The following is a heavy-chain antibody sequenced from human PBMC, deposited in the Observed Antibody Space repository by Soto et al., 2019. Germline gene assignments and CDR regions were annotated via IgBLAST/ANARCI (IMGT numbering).Heavy chain of an antibody. D-gene: IGHD1-26*01. CDR2: ISGSAGST. V-gene: IGHV3-23*01. Sequence: GGSLRLSCAASGFTFNNYAMSCVRRAPGKGLEWVSVISGSAGSTYYADSVKGRFTISRDNSKTTLYVQMNSLRAEDTALYFCAKDLRGSYYDFDYWGQGTLVT. CDR1: GFTFNNYA. CDR3: AKDLRGSYYDFDY. J-gene: IGHJ4*02.